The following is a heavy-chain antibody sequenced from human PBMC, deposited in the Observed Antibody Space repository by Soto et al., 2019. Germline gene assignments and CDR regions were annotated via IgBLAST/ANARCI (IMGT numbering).Heavy chain of an antibody. CDR2: IYYSGST. J-gene: IGHJ6*03. CDR3: ARGKIVVVVAATGHYYYYMDV. Sequence: SSETLSLTCTVSGGSISSGGYYWSWIRQHPGKGLEWIGYIYYSGSTYYNPSLKSRVTISVDTSKNQFSLKLSSVTAADTAVYYCARGKIVVVVAATGHYYYYMDVWGKGTTVTVSS. V-gene: IGHV4-31*03. D-gene: IGHD2-15*01. CDR1: GGSISSGGYY.